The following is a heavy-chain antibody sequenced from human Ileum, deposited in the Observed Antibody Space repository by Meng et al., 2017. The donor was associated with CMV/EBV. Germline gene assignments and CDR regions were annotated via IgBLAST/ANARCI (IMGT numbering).Heavy chain of an antibody. CDR2: INRDGSDK. CDR1: GFTFSTYW. Sequence: GESLKISCAASGFTFSTYWMTWVRQAPGKGLEWVANINRDGSDKYYADSVKGRFTMSRDNAKNTLYLQMNSLRAEETTVYYCAKEDCSSTSCYFSIDDWGQGTLVTVSS. J-gene: IGHJ4*02. D-gene: IGHD2-2*01. CDR3: AKEDCSSTSCYFSIDD. V-gene: IGHV3-7*01.